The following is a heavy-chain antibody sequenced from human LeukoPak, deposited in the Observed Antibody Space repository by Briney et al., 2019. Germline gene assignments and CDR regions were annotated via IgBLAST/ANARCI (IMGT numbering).Heavy chain of an antibody. CDR1: GGSTSSYY. D-gene: IGHD3-10*01. CDR3: ARDGSGSYLNWFDP. Sequence: SETLSLTCTVSGGSTSSYYWNWIRQPPGKGLEWIGHTYNSGSTNYNPSLKSRVTVSVDTSKNQFSLKLTSVTAADTAVYYCARDGSGSYLNWFDPWGQGTLVTVSS. V-gene: IGHV4-59*01. J-gene: IGHJ5*02. CDR2: TYNSGST.